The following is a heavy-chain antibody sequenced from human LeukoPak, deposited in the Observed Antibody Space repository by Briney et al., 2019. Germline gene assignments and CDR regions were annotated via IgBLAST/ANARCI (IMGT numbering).Heavy chain of an antibody. D-gene: IGHD6-19*01. CDR3: AKGFRGTGWYGRYYFDY. V-gene: IGHV3-49*03. J-gene: IGHJ4*02. Sequence: PGGSLRLSCTASGFTFGDYAMSWFRQVPGKGLEWVGFIRSKSYRGTTEYAASVKGRFTISRDDSKSVDYLQMNSLRAEDTAVYYCAKGFRGTGWYGRYYFDYWGQGTLVTVSS. CDR2: IRSKSYRGTT. CDR1: GFTFGDYA.